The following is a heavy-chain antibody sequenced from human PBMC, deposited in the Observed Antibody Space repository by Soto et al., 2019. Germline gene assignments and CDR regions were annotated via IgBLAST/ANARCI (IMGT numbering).Heavy chain of an antibody. J-gene: IGHJ6*02. CDR1: GGSFSGFH. CDR3: ARYPVGTSHYYNGLDV. D-gene: IGHD1-26*01. CDR2: FFHTGST. Sequence: QVQLQQWGAGLLKPSETLSLTCAVYGGSFSGFHWTWIRQPPGKGLEWIGNFFHTGSTNYNPSLKGRVTISLDTSKKQSALRLNSVTAADTAVYYCARYPVGTSHYYNGLDVWGQGTTVTVSS. V-gene: IGHV4-34*12.